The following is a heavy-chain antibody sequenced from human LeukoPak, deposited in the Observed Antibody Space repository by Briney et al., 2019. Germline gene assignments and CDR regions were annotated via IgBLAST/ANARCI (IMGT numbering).Heavy chain of an antibody. J-gene: IGHJ4*02. CDR2: IKYDGSMT. V-gene: IGHV3-74*01. CDR3: ARGASSAYYVDY. CDR1: GFTFSTYW. D-gene: IGHD3-22*01. Sequence: GGSLRLTCAASGFTFSTYWMHWVRQAPGKGLVWVSRIKYDGSMTTYGDSVKGRFSISRDNAKNTVDLQMNSLRAEDTAVYYCARGASSAYYVDYWGQGTLVSVSS.